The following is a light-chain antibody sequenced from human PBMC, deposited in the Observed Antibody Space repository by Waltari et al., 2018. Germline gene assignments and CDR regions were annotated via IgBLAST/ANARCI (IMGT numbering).Light chain of an antibody. CDR2: WAS. J-gene: IGKJ3*01. CDR1: QSILYNFNSKNY. CDR3: QQYYTNPIT. Sequence: DIVMTQSPDSLAVSLGERATINCKSGQSILYNFNSKNYLAWYQQKPGQPPKLLISWASIREAGVPDRFSGSGSVTDFALTISSLQAEDVAVYYCQQYYTNPITFGPGTKLEIK. V-gene: IGKV4-1*01.